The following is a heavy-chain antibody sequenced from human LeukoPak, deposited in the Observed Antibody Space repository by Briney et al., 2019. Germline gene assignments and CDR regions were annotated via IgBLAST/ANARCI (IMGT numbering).Heavy chain of an antibody. Sequence: SQTLSLTCTVSGGSISSGDYYWSWIRQPPGKGLEWIGYIYYSGSTYYNPSLKSRVTISVDTSKNQFSLKLSSVTAADTAVYYCARLGYCSSISCYTLQGWFDPWGQGTLVTVSS. J-gene: IGHJ5*02. D-gene: IGHD2-2*02. CDR1: GGSISSGDYY. CDR2: IYYSGST. V-gene: IGHV4-30-4*01. CDR3: ARLGYCSSISCYTLQGWFDP.